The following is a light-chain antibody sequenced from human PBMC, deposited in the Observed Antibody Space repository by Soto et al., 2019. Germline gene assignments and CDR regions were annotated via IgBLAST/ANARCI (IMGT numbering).Light chain of an antibody. V-gene: IGKV1-17*01. CDR1: QVIRND. J-gene: IGKJ1*01. Sequence: DIHMTHSPSSLSSSLVDRVTITCRAIQVIRNDLGWYHQKPGKAPKPLIYKASTLKSGVPSRLSGSGSGTEFTLTTSSLQPDDFATYYCQHYNRYSEAFGQGTKVHIK. CDR3: QHYNRYSEA. CDR2: KAS.